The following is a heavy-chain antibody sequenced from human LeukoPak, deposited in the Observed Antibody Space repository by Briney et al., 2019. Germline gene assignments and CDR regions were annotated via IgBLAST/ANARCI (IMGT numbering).Heavy chain of an antibody. CDR1: GGSISPFY. CDR2: IYYTGGT. Sequence: KPSETLSLTCTVSGGSISPFYWNWIRQPPGKGLEWIGYIYYTGGTSYSPSLNSRATISVDTSKNQFSLRLSSVTAADTAVYYCARLSPTYPIHWGQGTLVTVSS. V-gene: IGHV4-59*08. CDR3: ARLSPTYPIH. D-gene: IGHD3-9*01. J-gene: IGHJ4*02.